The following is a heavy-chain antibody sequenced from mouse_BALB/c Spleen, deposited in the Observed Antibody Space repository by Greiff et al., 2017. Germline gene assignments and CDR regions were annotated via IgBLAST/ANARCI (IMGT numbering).Heavy chain of an antibody. V-gene: IGHV10-3*03. CDR2: IRSKSNNYAT. Sequence: EVKVIESGGGLVQPKGSLKLSCAASGFTFNTYAMHWVCQAPGKGLEWVARIRSKSNNYATYYADSVKDRFTISRDDSQSMLYLQMNNLKTEDTAMYYCVRDQDYGGFDYWGQGTSVTVSS. D-gene: IGHD1-1*02. CDR1: GFTFNTYA. J-gene: IGHJ4*01. CDR3: VRDQDYGGFDY.